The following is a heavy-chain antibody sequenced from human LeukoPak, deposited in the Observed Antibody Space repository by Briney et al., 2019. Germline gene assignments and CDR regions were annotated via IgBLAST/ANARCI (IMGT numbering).Heavy chain of an antibody. CDR2: IIPNSGDT. CDR1: GYTFTGYS. V-gene: IGHV1-2*02. Sequence: ASLKVSCRTSGYTFTGYSMHWVRQAPGQGLEWMGRIIPNSGDTQLAQKFQGRVTMTRDTSISTVYMDPSGLTSDDSAIYYCARDSEYCTSTNCFHPFDSWGQGTLVTVSS. CDR3: ARDSEYCTSTNCFHPFDS. J-gene: IGHJ4*02. D-gene: IGHD2-2*01.